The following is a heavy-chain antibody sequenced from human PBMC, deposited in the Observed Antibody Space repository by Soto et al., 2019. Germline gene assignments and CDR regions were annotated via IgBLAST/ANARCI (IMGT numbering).Heavy chain of an antibody. J-gene: IGHJ4*02. V-gene: IGHV4-34*01. CDR1: GGSFSGYY. CDR2: INHSGST. CDR3: ALGRRDYYFDY. Sequence: PSETLSLTCAVYGGSFSGYYWSWIRQPPGKGLEWTGEINHSGSTNYNPSLKSRVTISVDTSKNQFSLKLSSVTAADTAVYYCALGRRDYYFDYWGQGTLVTVSS.